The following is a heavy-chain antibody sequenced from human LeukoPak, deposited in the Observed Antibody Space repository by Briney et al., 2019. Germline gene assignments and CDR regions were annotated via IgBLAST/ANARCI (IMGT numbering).Heavy chain of an antibody. CDR2: ISGIGGST. CDR1: GFTFSSYG. J-gene: IGHJ3*02. V-gene: IGHV3-23*01. D-gene: IGHD3-10*01. CDR3: AKFGLAGSGRYHDAFDI. Sequence: GGSLRLSCAASGFTFSSYGMTWVRQAPGKGLEWVSVISGIGGSTYYADSVKGRSTISRDNSKNTLYLQMNSLRAEDTAVYYCAKFGLAGSGRYHDAFDIWGQGTMVTVSS.